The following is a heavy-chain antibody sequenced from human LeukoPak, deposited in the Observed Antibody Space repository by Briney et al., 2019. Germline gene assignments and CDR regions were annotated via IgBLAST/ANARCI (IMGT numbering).Heavy chain of an antibody. V-gene: IGHV4-4*07. D-gene: IGHD1-26*01. CDR1: GGSISSYY. CDR3: ARVEGGANTPGGAFDI. J-gene: IGHJ3*02. CDR2: IYTSGST. Sequence: SETLSLTCTVSGGSISSYYWSWIRQPAGKGLGWIGRIYTSGSTNYNPSLKSRVTMSVDTSKNQFSLKLSSVTAADTAVYYCARVEGGANTPGGAFDIWGQGTLVTVSS.